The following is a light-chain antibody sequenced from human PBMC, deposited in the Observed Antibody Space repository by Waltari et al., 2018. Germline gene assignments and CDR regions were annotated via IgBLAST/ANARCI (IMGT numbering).Light chain of an antibody. CDR2: GAS. J-gene: IGKJ2*01. CDR3: QQYSSSPFT. Sequence: IVLTHSPDTLSFSPGNRATLSCRASESVRSYYLAWYQQKPGQAPRLLISGASNRASGIPDRFSGSGSGTDFTLTVSRLDPEDIAVYYCQQYSSSPFTFGQGTKLEIK. CDR1: ESVRSYY. V-gene: IGKV3-20*01.